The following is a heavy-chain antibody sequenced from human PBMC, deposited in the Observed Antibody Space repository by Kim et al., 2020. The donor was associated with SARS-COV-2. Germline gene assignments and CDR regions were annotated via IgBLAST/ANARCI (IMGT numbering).Heavy chain of an antibody. V-gene: IGHV3-33*01. D-gene: IGHD6-19*01. CDR3: ARDRGSSGWYLGLRHYYGMDV. J-gene: IGHJ6*02. Sequence: GGSLRLSCAASGFTFSSYGMHWVRQAPGKGLEWVAVIWYDGSNKYYADSEKGRFTISRDNSKNTLYLQMNSLRAEDTAVYYCARDRGSSGWYLGLRHYYGMDVWGQGTTVTVSS. CDR1: GFTFSSYG. CDR2: IWYDGSNK.